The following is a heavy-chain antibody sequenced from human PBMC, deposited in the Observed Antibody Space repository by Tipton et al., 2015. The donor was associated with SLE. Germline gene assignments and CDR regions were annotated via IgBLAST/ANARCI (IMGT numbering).Heavy chain of an antibody. Sequence: TLSLTCTVSGGSISRGSYNWSWIRQPAGKGLEWIGHMYSGGSTNYNPSLKSRVAISVDMSKNQFSLKLSSVTAADTAVYYCARVDRRTWTPFEYWGQGILVTVSS. CDR3: ARVDRRTWTPFEY. V-gene: IGHV4-61*09. J-gene: IGHJ4*02. CDR2: MYSGGST. CDR1: GGSISRGSYN. D-gene: IGHD1-1*01.